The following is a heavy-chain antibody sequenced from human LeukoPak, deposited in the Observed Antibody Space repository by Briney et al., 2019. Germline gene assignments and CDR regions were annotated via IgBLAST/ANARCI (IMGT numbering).Heavy chain of an antibody. CDR2: IYPGDSDT. J-gene: IGHJ4*02. D-gene: IGHD2-2*01. CDR3: ARHSPGYCSSTSCPFDY. Sequence: GESLKISCKGSGYSFTSYWIGWVRQMPGKGLEWMGIIYPGDSDTRYSPSFQGQVTISADKSISTAYLQWSSLKASDTAMYYCARHSPGYCSSTSCPFDYWGQGTLVTVSS. V-gene: IGHV5-51*01. CDR1: GYSFTSYW.